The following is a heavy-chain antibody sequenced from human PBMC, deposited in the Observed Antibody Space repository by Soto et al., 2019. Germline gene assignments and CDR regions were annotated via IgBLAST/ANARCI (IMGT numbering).Heavy chain of an antibody. CDR1: GYTFTSYA. J-gene: IGHJ3*01. CDR3: ARRRAVLWFGDPVFDL. D-gene: IGHD3-10*01. V-gene: IGHV1-3*01. Sequence: ASVKVSCTASGYTFTSYAMHWVRQAPGQRLEWMGWINAGNGNTKYSQKFQGRVTITRDTSASTAYMELSSLRSEDTAVYYCARRRAVLWFGDPVFDLWGQGTMVTVS. CDR2: INAGNGNT.